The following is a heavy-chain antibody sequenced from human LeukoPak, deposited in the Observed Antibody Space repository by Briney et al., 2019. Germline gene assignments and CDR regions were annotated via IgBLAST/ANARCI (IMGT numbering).Heavy chain of an antibody. J-gene: IGHJ6*04. CDR3: ARGSRFNYYGSGSPYYYYGMDV. CDR1: GGSISSYY. V-gene: IGHV4-59*01. Sequence: SETLSLTCTVSGGSISSYYWSWIRQPPGKGLEWIGYIYYSGSTNYNPSLKSRVTISVDTSKNQFSLKLSSVTAADTAVYYCARGSRFNYYGSGSPYYYYGMDVWGKGTTVTVSS. CDR2: IYYSGST. D-gene: IGHD3-10*01.